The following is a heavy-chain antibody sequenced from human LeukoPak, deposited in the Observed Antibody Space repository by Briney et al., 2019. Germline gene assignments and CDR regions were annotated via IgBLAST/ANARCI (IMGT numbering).Heavy chain of an antibody. CDR3: VRVSLTTFGVITRYFDY. V-gene: IGHV3-48*01. CDR1: GFTFSNYA. CDR2: ISSSSSTI. Sequence: GGSLRLSCAASGFTFSNYAMNWVRQAPGVGLEWVSYISSSSSTIYYADSVKGRFTSSRDNAENSLYLQMNSLRAEDTAVYYCVRVSLTTFGVITRYFDYWGQGTLVTVSS. J-gene: IGHJ4*02. D-gene: IGHD3-3*01.